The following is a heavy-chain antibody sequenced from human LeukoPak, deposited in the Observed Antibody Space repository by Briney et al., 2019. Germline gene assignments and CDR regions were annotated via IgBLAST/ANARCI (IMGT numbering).Heavy chain of an antibody. CDR3: AKNSRIRYFDWLGRWSFFDP. Sequence: PGGSLRLSCAASGFTYSSYAMSWVRQAPGRGLEGVSAISGSGGSTYYADSVKGRFTISRDNSKNTLYLQMNSLRAEDTAVYYCAKNSRIRYFDWLGRWSFFDPWGQGTLVTVSS. CDR1: GFTYSSYA. J-gene: IGHJ5*02. CDR2: ISGSGGST. V-gene: IGHV3-23*01. D-gene: IGHD3-9*01.